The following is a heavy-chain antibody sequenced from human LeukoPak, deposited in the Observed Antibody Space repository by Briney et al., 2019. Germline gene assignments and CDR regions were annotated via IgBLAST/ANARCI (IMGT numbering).Heavy chain of an antibody. D-gene: IGHD2-15*01. Sequence: GASVKLSCKASVYTFTSYYMHWVRQAPGQGLEWMGIINPSGGSTSYAQKFQGRVTMTRDTSTSTVYMELSSLRSEDTAVYYCARDAGGPSYYYGMDVWGKGTTVTVSS. CDR1: VYTFTSYY. CDR2: INPSGGST. J-gene: IGHJ6*04. V-gene: IGHV1-46*01. CDR3: ARDAGGPSYYYGMDV.